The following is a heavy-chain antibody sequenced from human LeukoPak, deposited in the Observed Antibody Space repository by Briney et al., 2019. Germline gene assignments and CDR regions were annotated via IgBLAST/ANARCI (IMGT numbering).Heavy chain of an antibody. V-gene: IGHV4-31*02. J-gene: IGHJ4*02. CDR1: GGAISSGGYH. D-gene: IGHD3-3*01. Sequence: SETLSLTCTVSGGAISSGGYHWGWISQHPGTGLEWIGYIYVSGTTSYTPSLKSPLSMSVDTSKNQFSMTMNSVTAADTAVYYCARGSVQLDYWGQGTQVTVSS. CDR3: ARGSVQLDY. CDR2: IYVSGTT.